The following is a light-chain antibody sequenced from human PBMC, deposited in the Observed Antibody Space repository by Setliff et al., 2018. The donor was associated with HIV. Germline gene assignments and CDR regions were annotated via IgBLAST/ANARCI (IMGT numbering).Light chain of an antibody. V-gene: IGLV2-14*03. CDR3: TSYTGGNTRV. Sequence: QSALTQPASVSGSPGQTITISCTGTSSDIGGYNYVSWYQQHPGEAPRLIIYNVNNRPSGVSSRFSGSKSGNTASLSISELRAEDETDYHCTSYTGGNTRVFGTGTKV. CDR1: SSDIGGYNY. CDR2: NVN. J-gene: IGLJ1*01.